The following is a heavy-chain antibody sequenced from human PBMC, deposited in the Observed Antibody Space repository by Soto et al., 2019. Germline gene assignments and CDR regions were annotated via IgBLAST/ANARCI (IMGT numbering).Heavy chain of an antibody. CDR1: GGAISNTILY. J-gene: IGHJ5*02. V-gene: IGHV4-39*01. D-gene: IGHD6-13*01. Sequence: PSETLSLTRTVSGGAISNTILYWGWIRQPPGKRLEWIGSVAFGGSKFNSPSRNIRVTFSMNTSKTLISLKVRSVTAADTAVYYCAMGSTWQGRDWFDPWGQGTLVPGCS. CDR3: AMGSTWQGRDWFDP. CDR2: VAFGGSK.